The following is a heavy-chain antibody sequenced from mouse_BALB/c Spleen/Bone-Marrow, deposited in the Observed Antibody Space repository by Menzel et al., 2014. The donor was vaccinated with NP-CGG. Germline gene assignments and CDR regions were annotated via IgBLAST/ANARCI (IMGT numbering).Heavy chain of an antibody. CDR1: GYTLTDNW. CDR3: ARGGHDFSLDY. V-gene: IGHV1-69*01. CDR2: IDTSDSYT. J-gene: IGHJ4*01. Sequence: QVQLQQSGAELGMPGASVKMSCKASGYTLTDNWMYWVKQRPGQGLEWIGAIDTSDSYTNFNQKFMGKASLTVDASSSTAYMQVSSLTSDDSAVYYCARGGHDFSLDYWGQGTSVTVSS. D-gene: IGHD2-4*01.